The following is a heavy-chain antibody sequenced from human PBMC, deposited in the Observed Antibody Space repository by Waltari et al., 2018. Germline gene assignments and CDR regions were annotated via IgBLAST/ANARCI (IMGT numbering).Heavy chain of an antibody. CDR1: AFTFSSSW. J-gene: IGHJ4*02. V-gene: IGHV3-74*01. Sequence: EVQLVASGGGLVQPGGSLRLSCAVSAFTFSSSWMHWVRQAPGKGLVWVSRIRADGDYTSYADSVKGRFTISRDNAKSTLYLQMNSLTAEDTAIYYCSTYTDVTFGDHWGQGALVTVSS. D-gene: IGHD3-10*01. CDR3: STYTDVTFGDH. CDR2: IRADGDYT.